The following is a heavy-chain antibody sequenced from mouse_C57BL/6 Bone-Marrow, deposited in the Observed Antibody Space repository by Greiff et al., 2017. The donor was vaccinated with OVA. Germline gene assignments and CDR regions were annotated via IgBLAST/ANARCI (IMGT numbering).Heavy chain of an antibody. J-gene: IGHJ2*01. CDR2: INPNYGTT. Sequence: VHVQQSGPELVKPGASVKISCKASGYSFTDYNMNWVKQSTGKSLEWIGVINPNYGTTSYNQKFKGKATLTVDQSSSTAYMQLNSLTSDDSAAYYCARGERAVADYFDYWGQGTTLTVSS. CDR1: GYSFTDYN. CDR3: ARGERAVADYFDY. D-gene: IGHD1-1*01. V-gene: IGHV1-39*01.